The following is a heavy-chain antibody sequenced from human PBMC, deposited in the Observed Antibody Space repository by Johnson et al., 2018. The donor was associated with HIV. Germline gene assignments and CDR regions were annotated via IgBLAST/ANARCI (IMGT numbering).Heavy chain of an antibody. CDR3: AKDLGKGDYAFDI. V-gene: IGHV3-7*01. J-gene: IGHJ3*02. Sequence: VQLVESGGGLVQPGGSLRLSCAASGFTFSTYWMTWARQAPGKGLEWVANIKKDGGEKYYADSVKGGFTISRDNSKNTLYLQMNSLRAEDTAVYYCAKDLGKGDYAFDIWGQGTMVTVSS. CDR1: GFTFSTYW. CDR2: IKKDGGEK. D-gene: IGHD4-17*01.